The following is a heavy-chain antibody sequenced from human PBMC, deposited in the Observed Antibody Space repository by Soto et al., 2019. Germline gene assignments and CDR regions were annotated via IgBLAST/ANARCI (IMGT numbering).Heavy chain of an antibody. D-gene: IGHD6-19*01. CDR3: ARGDIAVAGNDAFDI. Sequence: GGSLRLSCAASGFTVSSNYMSWVRQAPGKGLEWVSVIYSGGSTYYADSVKGRFTISRHNSKNTLYLQMNSLRAEDTAVYYCARGDIAVAGNDAFDIWGQGTMVTVSS. CDR1: GFTVSSNY. J-gene: IGHJ3*02. CDR2: IYSGGST. V-gene: IGHV3-53*04.